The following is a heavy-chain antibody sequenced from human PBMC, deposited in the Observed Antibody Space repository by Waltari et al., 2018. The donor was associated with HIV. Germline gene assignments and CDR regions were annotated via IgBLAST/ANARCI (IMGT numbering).Heavy chain of an antibody. V-gene: IGHV3-21*01. Sequence: VQLVESGGGLVQPGGSLRLSCGAYGFAFSDYSMNWVRQAPGKGLEWVSSISWSSAFIYYADSVKGRFTISRDNARDSLYLQMNSLRAEDTAVYYCARNYFDISGSFQFDYWGRGTLVTVSS. J-gene: IGHJ4*02. CDR1: GFAFSDYS. D-gene: IGHD3-22*01. CDR2: ISWSSAFI. CDR3: ARNYFDISGSFQFDY.